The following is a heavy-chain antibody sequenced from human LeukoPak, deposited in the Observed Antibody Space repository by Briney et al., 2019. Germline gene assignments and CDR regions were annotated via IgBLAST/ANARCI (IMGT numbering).Heavy chain of an antibody. J-gene: IGHJ4*02. CDR2: IYTTGST. CDR1: GGSISSGSYY. V-gene: IGHV4-61*02. Sequence: PSETLSLTCTVSGGSISSGSYYWSWIRQPAGKGLEWIGRIYTTGSTTYNPSLKSRVTISVDTSKNQFSLKLSSVTAADTALYYCARDHATSSSWYGHAYWGQGILVTVSS. CDR3: ARDHATSSSWYGHAY. D-gene: IGHD6-13*01.